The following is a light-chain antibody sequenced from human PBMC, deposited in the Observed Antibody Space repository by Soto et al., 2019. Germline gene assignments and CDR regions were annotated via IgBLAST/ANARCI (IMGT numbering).Light chain of an antibody. CDR1: QDISNY. V-gene: IGKV1-33*01. J-gene: IGKJ2*01. CDR3: QQYDNLPYT. Sequence: DIQMTQSPSSLSASVGDRVTITCQASQDISNYLHWYQQKPGKAPKLLIYDASNLETGVPSRFNGSGSGTDFTFTISSLQPEDIATYYCQQYDNLPYTFGQGNKLEIK. CDR2: DAS.